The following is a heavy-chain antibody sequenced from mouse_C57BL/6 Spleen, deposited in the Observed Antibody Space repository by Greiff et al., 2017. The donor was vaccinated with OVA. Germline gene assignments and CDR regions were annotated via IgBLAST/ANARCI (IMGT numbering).Heavy chain of an antibody. Sequence: QVQLQQSGPGLVQPSQSLSITCTVSGFSLTSYGVHWVRQSPGKGLEWLGVIWRGGSTDYNAAFMSRLSITKDNSKSQVFFKMNSLQADDTAIYYCAKEGGNYDYDGGGAWFAYWGQGTLVTVSA. V-gene: IGHV2-5*01. CDR1: GFSLTSYG. D-gene: IGHD2-4*01. CDR2: IWRGGST. J-gene: IGHJ3*01. CDR3: AKEGGNYDYDGGGAWFAY.